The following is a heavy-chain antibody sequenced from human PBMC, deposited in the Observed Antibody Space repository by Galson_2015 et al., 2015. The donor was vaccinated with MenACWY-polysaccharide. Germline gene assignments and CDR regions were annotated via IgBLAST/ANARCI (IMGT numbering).Heavy chain of an antibody. CDR3: AKDFLRLQRQIFYMDV. CDR1: GFTFSTYG. V-gene: IGHV3-30*18. Sequence: SLRLSCAASGFTFSTYGMHWVRQAPGKGLEWVALISYDGINKYYPDSVKGRFTISRDNSKKTLYLQVNSLEGEDTAVYYCAKDFLRLQRQIFYMDVWGKGTTVTVSS. J-gene: IGHJ6*03. CDR2: ISYDGINK. D-gene: IGHD4-11*01.